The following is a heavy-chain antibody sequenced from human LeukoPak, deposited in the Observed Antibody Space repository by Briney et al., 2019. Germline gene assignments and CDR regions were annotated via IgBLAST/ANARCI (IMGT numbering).Heavy chain of an antibody. CDR2: ISSSGSTI. Sequence: GGSLRLSCAASGFTFSSYEVNWVRQAPGKGLEWVSYISSSGSTIYYADSVKGRFTISRDNAKNSLYLQMNSLRAEDTAVYYCARDGGYNYGDHYFDYWGQGTLVTVSS. D-gene: IGHD5-18*01. V-gene: IGHV3-48*03. J-gene: IGHJ4*02. CDR3: ARDGGYNYGDHYFDY. CDR1: GFTFSSYE.